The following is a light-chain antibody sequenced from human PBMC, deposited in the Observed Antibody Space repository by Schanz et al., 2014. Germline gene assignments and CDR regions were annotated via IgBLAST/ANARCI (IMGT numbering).Light chain of an antibody. CDR1: SSDVGGYNY. Sequence: QSALTQPPSASGSLGQSVTISCTGTSSDVGGYNYVSWYQQHPGKAPKLMIYEVTKRPSGVPDRFSGSKSGNTASLTVSGLQAEDEADYYCSSFTSTSTLLFGGGTKVTVL. CDR3: SSFTSTSTLL. V-gene: IGLV2-8*01. CDR2: EVT. J-gene: IGLJ3*02.